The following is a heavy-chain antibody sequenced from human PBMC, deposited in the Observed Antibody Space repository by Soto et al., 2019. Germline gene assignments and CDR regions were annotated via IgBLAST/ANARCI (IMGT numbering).Heavy chain of an antibody. Sequence: PGESLKISCKGSGYSFTNYWINWVRQMPGKGLEWMGRIDPSDFYTNYSPSFQGHFTFSADKSISTAYLQWSSLKASDTAMYYCARPLGFIDNTRFDPWGQGILVTVSS. V-gene: IGHV5-10-1*01. D-gene: IGHD2-2*01. CDR2: IDPSDFYT. CDR3: ARPLGFIDNTRFDP. CDR1: GYSFTNYW. J-gene: IGHJ5*02.